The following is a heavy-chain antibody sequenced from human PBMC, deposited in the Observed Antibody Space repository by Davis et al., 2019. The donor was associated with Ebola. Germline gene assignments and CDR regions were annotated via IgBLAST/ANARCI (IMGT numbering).Heavy chain of an antibody. J-gene: IGHJ5*02. CDR1: GGSVSSGSYY. V-gene: IGHV4-61*03. CDR3: ARSGAAAEGFDP. Sequence: SETLSLTCTVSGGSVSSGSYYWSWIRQPPGKGLEWIGYIYYSGSTNYNPSLKSRVTISVDTSKNHFSLKLSSVTAADTAVYYCARSGAAAEGFDPWGQGTLVTVSS. D-gene: IGHD6-13*01. CDR2: IYYSGST.